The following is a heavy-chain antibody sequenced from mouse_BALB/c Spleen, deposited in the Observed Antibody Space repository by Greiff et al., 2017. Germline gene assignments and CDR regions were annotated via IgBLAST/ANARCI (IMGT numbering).Heavy chain of an antibody. CDR3: ARGPHLGAMDY. CDR2: ISSGGSYT. V-gene: IGHV5-9-4*01. CDR1: GFTFSSYA. Sequence: EVKFVESGGGLVKPGGSLKLSCAASGFTFSSYAMSWVRQSPEKRLEWVADISSGGSYTYYPDTVTGRFTISRDNAKNTLYLEMSSLRSEDTAMYYCARGPHLGAMDYWGQGTSVTVSS. J-gene: IGHJ4*01.